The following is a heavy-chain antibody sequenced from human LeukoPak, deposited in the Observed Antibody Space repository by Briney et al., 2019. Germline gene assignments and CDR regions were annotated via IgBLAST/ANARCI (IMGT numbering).Heavy chain of an antibody. CDR3: ARATWDS. D-gene: IGHD2-15*01. Sequence: GGSLRLSCETSGFNPRHYWMSWVRQAPGKGLEWVSSISPSSSYMYYADSVKGRFTISRDNTKNSLYLQMNSLRAEDTAVYYCARATWDSWGQGALVTVSS. CDR2: ISPSSSYM. J-gene: IGHJ4*02. V-gene: IGHV3-21*01. CDR1: GFNPRHYW.